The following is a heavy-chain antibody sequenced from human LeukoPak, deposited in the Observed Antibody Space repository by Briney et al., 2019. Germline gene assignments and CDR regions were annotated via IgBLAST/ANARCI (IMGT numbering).Heavy chain of an antibody. Sequence: GGSLRLSCAASGFTFNRYGMHWVRQAPGKGLEWVAVIWYDGSKEYYADSVKGRFTISRDNSKNTLYLQMNSLRAEDTAVYYCARDMWDSSGGKVVDYWGQGTPVTVSS. J-gene: IGHJ4*02. D-gene: IGHD6-19*01. CDR1: GFTFNRYG. CDR3: ARDMWDSSGGKVVDY. V-gene: IGHV3-33*01. CDR2: IWYDGSKE.